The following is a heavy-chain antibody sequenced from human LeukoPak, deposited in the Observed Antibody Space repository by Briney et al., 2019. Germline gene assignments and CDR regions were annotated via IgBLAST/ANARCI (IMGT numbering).Heavy chain of an antibody. Sequence: GASVKVSCKASGYTFTCYDMHWVRQAPGQGLEWMGWINPNSGGTNYAQKFQGRVTMTRDTSISTAYMELSRLRSDDTAVYYCARDEVAGAQWFDPWGQGTMVTVSS. D-gene: IGHD1-26*01. J-gene: IGHJ5*02. CDR1: GYTFTCYD. V-gene: IGHV1-2*02. CDR3: ARDEVAGAQWFDP. CDR2: INPNSGGT.